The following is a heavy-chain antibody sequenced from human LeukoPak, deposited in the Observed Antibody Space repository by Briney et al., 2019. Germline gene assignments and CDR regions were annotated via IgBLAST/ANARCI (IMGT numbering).Heavy chain of an antibody. CDR3: ARDPSDLLTAVEYYFDY. V-gene: IGHV1-46*01. CDR2: INPSGGST. J-gene: IGHJ4*02. Sequence: ASVKVSCKASGYTFTSYYMHWVRQAPGQGLGWMGIINPSGGSTSYAQKFQGRVTMTRDTSTSTVYMELSSLRSEDTAVYYCARDPSDLLTAVEYYFDYWGQGTLVTVSS. D-gene: IGHD3-16*01. CDR1: GYTFTSYY.